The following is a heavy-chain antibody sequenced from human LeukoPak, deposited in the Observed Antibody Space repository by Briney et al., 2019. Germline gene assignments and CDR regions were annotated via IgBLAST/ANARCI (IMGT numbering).Heavy chain of an antibody. CDR1: GFTFDDYA. J-gene: IGHJ4*02. Sequence: PGRSLRLSCAVSGFTFDDYAMHWVRQVPGKGLEWVSGINWNSDSIGYADSVKGRFTISRDNAKKSLYLQMNSLRAEDTALYYCARGIPIDYWGQGTLVTVSS. CDR3: ARGIPIDY. V-gene: IGHV3-9*01. CDR2: INWNSDSI.